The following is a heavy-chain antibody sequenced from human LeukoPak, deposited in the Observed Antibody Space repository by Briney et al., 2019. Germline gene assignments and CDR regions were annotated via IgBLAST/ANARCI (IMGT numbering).Heavy chain of an antibody. J-gene: IGHJ2*01. V-gene: IGHV4-59*08. CDR3: ARRDYGDYVGNWYFDL. CDR2: IYYTGST. D-gene: IGHD4-17*01. Sequence: SETLSLTCTVSGGSISSYYWSWIRQPPGKGLEWIGYIYYTGSTNYNPSLSSRVTISVDTSKNQFSLKLSSVTAADTAVYYCARRDYGDYVGNWYFDLWGRGTLVTVSS. CDR1: GGSISSYY.